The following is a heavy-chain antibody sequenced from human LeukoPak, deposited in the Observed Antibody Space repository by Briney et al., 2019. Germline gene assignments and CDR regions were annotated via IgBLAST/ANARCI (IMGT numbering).Heavy chain of an antibody. CDR1: GYTFTSYG. Sequence: ASVKVSCKASGYTFTSYGISWVRQAPGQGLEWMGWISAYSGNTNYAQKLQGRVTMTTDTSTSTAYMELRSLRSDDTAVYYCARGEYSYGLNWFDPWGQGTLVTVSS. V-gene: IGHV1-18*01. CDR2: ISAYSGNT. D-gene: IGHD5-18*01. J-gene: IGHJ5*02. CDR3: ARGEYSYGLNWFDP.